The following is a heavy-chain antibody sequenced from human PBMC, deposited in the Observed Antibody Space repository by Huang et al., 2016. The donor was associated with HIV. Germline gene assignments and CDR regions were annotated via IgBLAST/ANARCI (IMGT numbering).Heavy chain of an antibody. Sequence: QVQLHQWGAGLLTPSEPLSLTCAVYNGSLSGSYWTWIRQSPGKGLEWVGNINQSRSTKDTPSIKRRAIISLDTSKNQFSLKVWSVTAADTAVYYCARGGSYFDFWGQGTLVTV. D-gene: IGHD1-1*01. CDR2: INQSRST. CDR3: ARGGSYFDF. V-gene: IGHV4-34*04. J-gene: IGHJ4*02. CDR1: NGSLSGSY.